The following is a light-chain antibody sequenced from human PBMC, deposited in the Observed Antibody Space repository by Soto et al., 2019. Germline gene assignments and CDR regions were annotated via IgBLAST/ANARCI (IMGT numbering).Light chain of an antibody. J-gene: IGLJ3*02. Sequence: QSALTQPASVSGSPGQPTTTACTGTSIDVGGYNYVSWYQQHPGKVPKLMICEVTNRSPGVSDRCSGSKSGNTASLTISGFQTEDEADYYCSSYTSSSTCVLGGGTKVTV. CDR2: EVT. CDR1: SIDVGGYNY. CDR3: SSYTSSSTCV. V-gene: IGLV2-14*01.